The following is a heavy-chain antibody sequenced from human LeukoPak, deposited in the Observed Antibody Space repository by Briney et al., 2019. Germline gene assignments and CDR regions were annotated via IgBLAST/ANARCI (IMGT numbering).Heavy chain of an antibody. Sequence: GSLRLSCAASGFTFSSFDMHWVRQAPGKGLEWVSGIGTLLDTDYPDSLKGRFTISRENAKNSVFLQMNNVRAGDTAVYYCVRGRNNNYYDDSGYYPYWGQGTLVTVSS. CDR1: GFTFSSFD. CDR3: VRGRNNNYYDDSGYYPY. CDR2: IGTLLDT. D-gene: IGHD3-22*01. J-gene: IGHJ4*02. V-gene: IGHV3-13*01.